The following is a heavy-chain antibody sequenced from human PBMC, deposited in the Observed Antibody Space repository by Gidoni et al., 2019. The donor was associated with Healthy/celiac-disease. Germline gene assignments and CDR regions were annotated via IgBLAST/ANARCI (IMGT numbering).Heavy chain of an antibody. J-gene: IGHJ1*01. D-gene: IGHD2-2*01. CDR1: GFTFSSYG. Sequence: QVQLVESGGGVVQPGRSLRLSCAASGFTFSSYGMHWVRQAPGKGLEWVAVISYDGSNKYYADSVKGRFTISRDNSKNTLYLQMNSLRAEDTAVYYCAKDPPPYCSSTSCYGSVYFQHWGQGTLVTVSS. CDR2: ISYDGSNK. V-gene: IGHV3-30*18. CDR3: AKDPPPYCSSTSCYGSVYFQH.